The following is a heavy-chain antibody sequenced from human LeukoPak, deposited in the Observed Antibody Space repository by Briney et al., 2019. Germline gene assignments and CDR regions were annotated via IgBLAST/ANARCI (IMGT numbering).Heavy chain of an antibody. J-gene: IGHJ4*02. CDR3: ARDPIDSSGYFGY. Sequence: PSDSLSLTCIVSGDSMSSVGNYWTWIRQHPGKGLECNGYIHYSGSTYYNPSLKSRVTISVDTSKNQFSLKLSSVTAADTAVYYCARDPIDSSGYFGYWGQGTLVTVSS. V-gene: IGHV4-31*03. CDR2: IHYSGST. CDR1: GDSMSSVGNY. D-gene: IGHD3-22*01.